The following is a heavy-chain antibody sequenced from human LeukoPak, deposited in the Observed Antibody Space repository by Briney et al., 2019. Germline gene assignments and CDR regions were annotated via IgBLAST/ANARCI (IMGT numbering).Heavy chain of an antibody. CDR1: GFTFSSYA. V-gene: IGHV3-23*01. D-gene: IGHD3-22*01. CDR3: AAGGGREDYYDSSGYYFDY. J-gene: IGHJ4*02. Sequence: GSLRLSCAASGFTFSSYAMSWVRQAPGKGLEWVSAISGSGGSTYYADSVKGRFTISRDNSKNTLYLQMNSLRAEDTAVYYCAAGGGREDYYDSSGYYFDYWGQGPLVTVSS. CDR2: ISGSGGST.